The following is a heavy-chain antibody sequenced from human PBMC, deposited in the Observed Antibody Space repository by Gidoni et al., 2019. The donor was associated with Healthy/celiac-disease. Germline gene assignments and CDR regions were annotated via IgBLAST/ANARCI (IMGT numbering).Heavy chain of an antibody. Sequence: QVQLVESGGGVVQPGKYLRLSCAASGFTFSRYGLHGVRQAPGNGLEGVAVISYDGSNKYYADSVKGRFTISRDNSKNTLYLQMNSLRAEDTAVYYCARENIVVVPAAKQGGAFDIWGQGTMVTVSS. CDR1: GFTFSRYG. J-gene: IGHJ3*02. D-gene: IGHD2-2*01. CDR2: ISYDGSNK. CDR3: ARENIVVVPAAKQGGAFDI. V-gene: IGHV3-30*03.